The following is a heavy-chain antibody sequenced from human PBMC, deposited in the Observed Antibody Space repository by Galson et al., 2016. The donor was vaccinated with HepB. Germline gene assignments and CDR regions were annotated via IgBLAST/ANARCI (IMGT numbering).Heavy chain of an antibody. CDR2: TYYNEGN. CDR1: GVSVSGGAYH. CDR3: LSYATGHCGTGY. V-gene: IGHV4-61*08. Sequence: SETLSLTCSVSGVSVSGGAYHWAWNRQPTGQGLEWRAHTYYNEGNRYSPSLRSSNIISLDTSKNQLSLTLRSVTAADTARYSCLSYATGHCGTGYWGPRILVTVSS. D-gene: IGHD3-16*01. J-gene: IGHJ4*02.